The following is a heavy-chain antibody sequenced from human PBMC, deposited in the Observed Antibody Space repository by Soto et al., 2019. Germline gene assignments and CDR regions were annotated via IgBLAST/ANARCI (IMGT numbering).Heavy chain of an antibody. V-gene: IGHV4-39*01. Sequence: QLQLQESGPGLVKPSETLSLTCTVSGGSISSSSYYWGWIRQPPGKGLEWIGSIYYSGSTYYNPSLKSRVTISVDTSKNQFSLKLSSVTAADTAVYYCASASPRIAVAGTLGYHYWGQGTLVTVSS. CDR2: IYYSGST. CDR1: GGSISSSSYY. CDR3: ASASPRIAVAGTLGYHY. D-gene: IGHD6-19*01. J-gene: IGHJ4*02.